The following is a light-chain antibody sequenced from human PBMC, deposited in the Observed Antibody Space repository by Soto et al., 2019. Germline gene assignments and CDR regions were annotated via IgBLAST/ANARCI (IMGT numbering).Light chain of an antibody. CDR3: SSYTSSSTLYV. CDR2: DVS. Sequence: QSALTQPASVSGSLGQSITISCTGTSSDVGDYNYVSWYQQHPGKAPKLMIFDVSDRPSGVSNRFSGSKSGNTTSLTISGLQAEDEADYGCSSYTSSSTLYVFGTGTKLTVL. V-gene: IGLV2-14*01. J-gene: IGLJ1*01. CDR1: SSDVGDYNY.